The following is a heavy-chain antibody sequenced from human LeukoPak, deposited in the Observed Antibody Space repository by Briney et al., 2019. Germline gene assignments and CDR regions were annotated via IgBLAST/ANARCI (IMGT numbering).Heavy chain of an antibody. D-gene: IGHD3-22*01. CDR2: IYYSGST. J-gene: IGHJ3*02. V-gene: IGHV4-59*08. CDR1: GGSISSAY. CDR3: ARVRTITMIVVVTHDAFDI. Sequence: PSETLSLTCTVSGGSISSAYWSWIRQPPGKGLEWIGYIYYSGSTNYNPSLKSRVTISVDTSKNQFSLKLSSVTAADTAVYYCARVRTITMIVVVTHDAFDIWGQGTMVTVSS.